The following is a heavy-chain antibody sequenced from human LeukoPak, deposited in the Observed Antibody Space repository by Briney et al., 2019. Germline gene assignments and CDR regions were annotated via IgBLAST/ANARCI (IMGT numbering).Heavy chain of an antibody. Sequence: SGPTLVNPTETLTLTCTVSGFSLSNARMGVSWIRQPPGKALEWLAHIFSNDEKSYSTSLKSRLTISKDTSKSQVVLTMTNMDPVDTATCYCARIVLPRYDSSGYPYYFDYWGQGTLVTVSS. J-gene: IGHJ4*02. V-gene: IGHV2-26*01. D-gene: IGHD3-22*01. CDR3: ARIVLPRYDSSGYPYYFDY. CDR1: GFSLSNARMG. CDR2: IFSNDEK.